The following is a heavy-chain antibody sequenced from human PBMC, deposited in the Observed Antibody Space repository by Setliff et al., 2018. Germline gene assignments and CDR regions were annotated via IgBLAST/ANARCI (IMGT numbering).Heavy chain of an antibody. CDR2: MYISGSK. CDR3: RLWSHSYHNDY. D-gene: IGHD3-16*02. J-gene: IGHJ4*02. V-gene: IGHV4-4*07. Sequence: LETLSLTCTVSGGSITESFWSWIRQPAGKGLEWIGRMYISGSKDYNPSLKSRVTMSVDSPKNEFSLKLASVTSADTAVYYCRLWSHSYHNDYWGQGTLVTVSS. CDR1: GGSITESF.